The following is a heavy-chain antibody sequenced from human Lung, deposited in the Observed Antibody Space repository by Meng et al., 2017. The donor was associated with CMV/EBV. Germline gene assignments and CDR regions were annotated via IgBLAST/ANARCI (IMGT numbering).Heavy chain of an antibody. V-gene: IGHV1-2*02. CDR2: INPSSGGT. CDR1: GYTFTGYY. D-gene: IGHD6-19*01. J-gene: IGHJ5*02. Sequence: SXXVSXKASGYTFTGYYMHWVRQAPGQGLEWMGWINPSSGGTNYAQKFQGRVTMTRDTSISTAYMELSRLRSDDTAVYYCARDPPPDPGIAVAGFFDPWXQGTLVTVSS. CDR3: ARDPPPDPGIAVAGFFDP.